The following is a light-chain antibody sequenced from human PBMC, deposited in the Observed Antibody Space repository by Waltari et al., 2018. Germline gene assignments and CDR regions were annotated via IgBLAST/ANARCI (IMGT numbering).Light chain of an antibody. J-gene: IGLJ3*02. CDR3: AAWDDSLSGRV. Sequence: QSVLTQPPSASGTPGQRVTIPCSGSRPNIGNNSVNWYQQIPGTAPKLLIYRNNQRPSGVPDRFSGSKSGTSASLAISGLRSEDEADYYCAAWDDSLSGRVFGGGTKVTVL. CDR1: RPNIGNNS. CDR2: RNN. V-gene: IGLV1-47*01.